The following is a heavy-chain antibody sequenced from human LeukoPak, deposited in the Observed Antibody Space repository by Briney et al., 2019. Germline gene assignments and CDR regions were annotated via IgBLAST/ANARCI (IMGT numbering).Heavy chain of an antibody. J-gene: IGHJ4*02. V-gene: IGHV4-4*07. CDR1: GGSINSY. D-gene: IGHD2-21*02. CDR3: AREAYCGGDCYSGFDY. Sequence: SETLSLTCTVSGGSINSYWSWIRQPAGKGLEWIGRISGSGTITYNPALQSRLSISIDTSKNQFSLKLMSVTAADTAVYYCAREAYCGGDCYSGFDYWGQGTLVTVPS. CDR2: ISGSGTI.